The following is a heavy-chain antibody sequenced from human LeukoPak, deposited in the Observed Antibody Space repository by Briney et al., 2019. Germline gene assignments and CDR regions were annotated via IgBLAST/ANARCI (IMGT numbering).Heavy chain of an antibody. CDR2: IYYTGTT. V-gene: IGHV4-59*01. CDR3: AREWGTGSSDY. Sequence: SETLSLTCTVSGGSINRYYWSWIRQSPGKGLEWIAWIYYTGTTNYNPSLKSRVTISVDTSKNQFSLRLTSVTAADTAVYFCAREWGTGSSDYWRQGILVTVSS. D-gene: IGHD1-1*01. J-gene: IGHJ4*02. CDR1: GGSINRYY.